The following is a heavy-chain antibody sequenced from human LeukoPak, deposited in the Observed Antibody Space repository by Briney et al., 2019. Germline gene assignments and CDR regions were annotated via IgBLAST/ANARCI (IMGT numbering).Heavy chain of an antibody. CDR1: GGSISSGGYS. J-gene: IGHJ4*02. CDR3: ARVRGSSLDY. CDR2: IYHSGST. V-gene: IGHV4-30-2*01. D-gene: IGHD2-15*01. Sequence: SQTLSLTCAVSGGSISSGGYSWRWIRQPPGKGLEWIGYIYHSGSTYYNPSLKSRVTISVDRSKNQFSLKLSSVTAADTAVYYCARVRGSSLDYWGQGTLVTVSS.